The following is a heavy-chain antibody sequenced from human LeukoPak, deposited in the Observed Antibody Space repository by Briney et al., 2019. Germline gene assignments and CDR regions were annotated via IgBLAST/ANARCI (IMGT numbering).Heavy chain of an antibody. CDR1: GFTFSSYW. Sequence: GVSLRLSCAASGFTFSSYWMSWVRQAPGKGLEWVANIKQDGSEKYYVDSVKGRFTISRDNAKNSLYLQMNSLRAEDTAVYYCARAQHELLRAFDIWGQGTVVTVSS. CDR3: ARAQHELLRAFDI. J-gene: IGHJ3*02. CDR2: IKQDGSEK. V-gene: IGHV3-7*01. D-gene: IGHD2-15*01.